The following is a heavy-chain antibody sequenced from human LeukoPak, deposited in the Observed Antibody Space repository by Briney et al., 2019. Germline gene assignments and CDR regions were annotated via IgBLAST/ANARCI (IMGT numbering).Heavy chain of an antibody. J-gene: IGHJ4*02. D-gene: IGHD3-9*01. CDR1: GFTFGSYS. Sequence: PGGSLRLSCAASGFTFGSYSMNWVRQAPGKGLEWVSYISSSSSTIYYADSVKGRFTISRDNAKNSLYLQMNSLRAEDTAVYYCARENYDILTGPFDYWGQGTLVTVSS. CDR2: ISSSSSTI. CDR3: ARENYDILTGPFDY. V-gene: IGHV3-48*01.